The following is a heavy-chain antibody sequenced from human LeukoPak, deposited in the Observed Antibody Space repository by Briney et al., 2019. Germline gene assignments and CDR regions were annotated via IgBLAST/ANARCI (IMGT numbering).Heavy chain of an antibody. Sequence: GGSLRLSCAASGFTFDDYAMHWVRQAPGKGLEWVSLISGDGGSTYYADSVKGRFTISRDNSKNSLYLQMNSLRTEDTALYYCANLLDRYATHPVDVWGQGTTVTVSS. CDR3: ANLLDRYATHPVDV. V-gene: IGHV3-43*02. D-gene: IGHD3/OR15-3a*01. J-gene: IGHJ6*02. CDR2: ISGDGGST. CDR1: GFTFDDYA.